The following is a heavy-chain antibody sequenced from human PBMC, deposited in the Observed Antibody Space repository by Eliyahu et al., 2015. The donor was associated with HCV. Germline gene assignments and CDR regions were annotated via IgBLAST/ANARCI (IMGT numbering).Heavy chain of an antibody. J-gene: IGHJ4*02. Sequence: EVQLLESGGGLVQPGGSLRLSCAASGFTFSSXAMSWVRQAPGKGLEGVSAISGSGGSTYYADSVKGRFTISRDNSKNTLYLQMNSLRAEDTAVYYCAKDHYDYVWGSYRYWVYWGQGTLVTVSS. V-gene: IGHV3-23*01. CDR2: ISGSGGST. D-gene: IGHD3-16*02. CDR1: GFTFSSXA. CDR3: AKDHYDYVWGSYRYWVY.